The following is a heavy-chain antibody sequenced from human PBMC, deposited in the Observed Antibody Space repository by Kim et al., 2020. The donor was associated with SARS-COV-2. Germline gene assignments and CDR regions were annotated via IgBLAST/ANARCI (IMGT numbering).Heavy chain of an antibody. Sequence: SVKVSGKASGGTFSSYAISWVRQAPGQGLEWMGGIIPIFGTANYAQKFQGRVTITADESTSTAYMELSSLRSEDTAVYYCARDYYGSGIVNYFDYWGQGTLVTVSS. CDR1: GGTFSSYA. D-gene: IGHD3-10*01. CDR2: IIPIFGTA. J-gene: IGHJ4*02. CDR3: ARDYYGSGIVNYFDY. V-gene: IGHV1-69*13.